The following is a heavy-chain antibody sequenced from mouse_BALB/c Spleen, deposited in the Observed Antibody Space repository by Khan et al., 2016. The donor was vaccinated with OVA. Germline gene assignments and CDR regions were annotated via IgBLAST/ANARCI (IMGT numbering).Heavy chain of an antibody. CDR3: AREKYYGRSCYTMDY. V-gene: IGHV1S41*01. J-gene: IGHJ4*01. D-gene: IGHD1-1*01. CDR1: GYTFTSYW. Sequence: DLVKPGASVKLSCTASGYTFTSYWINWIQQRPGQGLEWLGRIAPGSSNAYYNAMFKGKATLTVDTSSRTAYIQLSSLSSEDYTVDFWAREKYYGRSCYTMDYWGQGTSVTVSS. CDR2: IAPGSSNA.